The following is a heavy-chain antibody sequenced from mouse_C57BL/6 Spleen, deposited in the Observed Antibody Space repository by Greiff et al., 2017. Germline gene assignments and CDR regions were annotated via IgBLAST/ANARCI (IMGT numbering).Heavy chain of an antibody. Sequence: VQLQQSGAELVKPGASVKLSCTASGFNIKDYYMHWVKQRTEQGLEWIGRIDPEDGETKYAPQFQGKATITADTSSNTAYLQLSSLTSEDTAVYYCARPCYYDYPYAYWGQGTLVTVST. CDR1: GFNIKDYY. J-gene: IGHJ3*01. V-gene: IGHV14-2*01. D-gene: IGHD2-4*01. CDR2: IDPEDGET. CDR3: ARPCYYDYPYAY.